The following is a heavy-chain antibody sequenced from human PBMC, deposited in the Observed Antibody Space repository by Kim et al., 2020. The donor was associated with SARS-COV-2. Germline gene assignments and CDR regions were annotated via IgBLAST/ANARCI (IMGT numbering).Heavy chain of an antibody. CDR1: GYTFTSYG. J-gene: IGHJ6*02. CDR3: ARDPGLTFPNDYYYYYGMDV. D-gene: IGHD1-20*01. V-gene: IGHV1-18*01. Sequence: ASVKVSCKASGYTFTSYGISWVRQAPGQGLEWMGWISAYNGNTNYAQKLQGRVTMTTDTSTSTAYMELRSLRSDDTAVYYCARDPGLTFPNDYYYYYGMDVWGQGTTVTVSS. CDR2: ISAYNGNT.